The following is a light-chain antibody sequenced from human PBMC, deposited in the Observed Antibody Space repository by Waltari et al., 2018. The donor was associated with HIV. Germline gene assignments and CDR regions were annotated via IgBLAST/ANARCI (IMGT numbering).Light chain of an antibody. CDR1: QSVSSSY. J-gene: IGKJ4*01. CDR2: GAS. CDR3: QQYGSSLVT. Sequence: EIVLTQSPGTLSLSPGERATLSCRASQSVSSSYLAWYQQKPGQAPRLLIYGASSRATDIPDRFSGSGSGTDFTLTISRLEPEDFAVYYCQQYGSSLVTFGVGTKVEIK. V-gene: IGKV3-20*01.